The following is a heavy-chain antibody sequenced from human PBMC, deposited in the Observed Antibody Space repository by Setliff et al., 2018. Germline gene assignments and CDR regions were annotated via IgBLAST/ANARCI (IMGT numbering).Heavy chain of an antibody. CDR2: IYTGGST. Sequence: SETRSLTCIVSGVSVSRHYWSWIRQPPGKTLEWIGYIYTGGSTTYNPSLKSRVTLSLDTSKNHLSLNLTSVTAADTAVYYCARDVWGAGTGWFDPWGLGILVTVSS. CDR3: ARDVWGAGTGWFDP. V-gene: IGHV4-4*08. D-gene: IGHD1-1*01. CDR1: GVSVSRHY. J-gene: IGHJ5*02.